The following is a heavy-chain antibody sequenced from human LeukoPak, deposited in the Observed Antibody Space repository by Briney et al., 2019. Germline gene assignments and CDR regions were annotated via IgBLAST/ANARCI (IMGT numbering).Heavy chain of an antibody. V-gene: IGHV4-4*02. CDR2: IYHSGST. CDR1: GGSISSNNW. D-gene: IGHD5-12*01. Sequence: SGTLSLTCAVSGGSISSNNWWSWVRQPPGKGLEWIGEIYHSGSTNYNPSLKSRVTISVDKSKNQFSLKLSSVTAADTAVYYCARGRPYGGYSLNYWGQGTLVTVSS. J-gene: IGHJ4*02. CDR3: ARGRPYGGYSLNY.